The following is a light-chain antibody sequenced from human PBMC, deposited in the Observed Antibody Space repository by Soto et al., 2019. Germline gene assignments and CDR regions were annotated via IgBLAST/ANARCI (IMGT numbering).Light chain of an antibody. CDR2: DAS. CDR3: QQYNNWPLT. V-gene: IGKV3-15*01. J-gene: IGKJ3*01. CDR1: QSVSSN. Sequence: EIVMTQSPATLSVSPGERATLSCRASQSVSSNLAWYQQKPGQAPRLLIYDASTRATGIPARFSGSGSGTEFTLTISSLQSEDFEVYYCQQYNNWPLTFGPATKVDIK.